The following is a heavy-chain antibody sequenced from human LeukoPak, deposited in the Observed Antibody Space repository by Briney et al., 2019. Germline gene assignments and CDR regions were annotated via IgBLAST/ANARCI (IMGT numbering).Heavy chain of an antibody. D-gene: IGHD3-3*01. CDR1: GFTFRNFG. CDR2: IKQDGSQE. CDR3: ARGVPYDSWSGPHYSDY. V-gene: IGHV3-7*01. Sequence: GGSLRLSCVASGFTFRNFGMQWVRQAPGKGLEWVAHIKQDGSQEYYVDSVKGRFTISRDSAKNSLYLQMNSLRAEDTAVYYCARGVPYDSWSGPHYSDYWGQGTLVTVSS. J-gene: IGHJ4*02.